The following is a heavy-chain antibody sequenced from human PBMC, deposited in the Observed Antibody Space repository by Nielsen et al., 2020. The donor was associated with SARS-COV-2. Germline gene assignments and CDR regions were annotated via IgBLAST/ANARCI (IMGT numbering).Heavy chain of an antibody. J-gene: IGHJ2*01. Sequence: GESLKISCKGSGYSFTSYWISWVRQMPGKGLEWMGRIDPSDSYTNYSPSFQGHVTISADKSISTAYLQWSSLKASDTAMYYCARQDYGDYELNWYFDLWGRGTLVTVSS. V-gene: IGHV5-10-1*01. CDR2: IDPSDSYT. D-gene: IGHD4-17*01. CDR1: GYSFTSYW. CDR3: ARQDYGDYELNWYFDL.